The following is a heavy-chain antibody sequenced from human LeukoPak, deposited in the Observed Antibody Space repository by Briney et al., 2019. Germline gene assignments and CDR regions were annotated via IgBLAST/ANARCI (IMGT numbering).Heavy chain of an antibody. CDR2: IYTSGST. CDR1: GGSISSYY. J-gene: IGHJ1*01. D-gene: IGHD3-22*01. CDR3: ARDRYYYDSSTYTPLFQH. V-gene: IGHV4-4*07. Sequence: KTSETLSLTCTVSGGSISSYYWSWIRQPAGKGLEWIGRIYTSGSTNYNPSLKSRVTMSVDTSKNQFSLKLSSVTAADTAVYYCARDRYYYDSSTYTPLFQHWGQGTLVTVSS.